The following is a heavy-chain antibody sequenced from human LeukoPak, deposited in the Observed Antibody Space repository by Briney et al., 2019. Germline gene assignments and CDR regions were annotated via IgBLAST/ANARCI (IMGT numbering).Heavy chain of an antibody. CDR3: ARGRMVRGVIGYYYYGMDV. J-gene: IGHJ6*02. CDR1: GGSFSGYY. V-gene: IGHV4-34*01. Sequence: PSETLSLTCAVYGGSFSGYYWSWIRQPPGKGLEWIGEINHSGSTNYNPSLKSRVTISVDTSKNQFPLKLSSVTAADTAVYYCARGRMVRGVIGYYYYGMDVWGQGTTVTVSS. CDR2: INHSGST. D-gene: IGHD3-10*01.